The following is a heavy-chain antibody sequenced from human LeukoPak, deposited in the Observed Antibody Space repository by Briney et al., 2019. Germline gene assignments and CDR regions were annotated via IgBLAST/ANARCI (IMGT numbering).Heavy chain of an antibody. Sequence: ASVKVSCKASGYTFTGYYMHWVRQAPGQGLEWMGWNNPNSGGTNYAQKFEGRVTMTRDTSISTAYMELSRLRSDDTAVYYCARGYCSSTSCGPDYWGQGTLVTVSS. CDR2: NNPNSGGT. J-gene: IGHJ4*02. D-gene: IGHD2-2*01. V-gene: IGHV1-2*02. CDR1: GYTFTGYY. CDR3: ARGYCSSTSCGPDY.